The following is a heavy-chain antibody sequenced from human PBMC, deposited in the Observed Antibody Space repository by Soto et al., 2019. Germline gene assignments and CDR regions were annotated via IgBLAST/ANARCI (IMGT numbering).Heavy chain of an antibody. D-gene: IGHD6-6*01. CDR1: GDSVSSNSAA. V-gene: IGHV6-1*01. CDR3: ARIDVAYSSSSHYYYGMDV. CDR2: TYYRSKWYN. J-gene: IGHJ6*02. Sequence: SQTLSLTCAISGDSVSSNSAAWNWIRQSPSRGLEWLGRTYYRSKWYNDYAVSVKSRITINPDTSKNQFSLQLNSVTPEDTAVYYCARIDVAYSSSSHYYYGMDVWGQGTTVTVS.